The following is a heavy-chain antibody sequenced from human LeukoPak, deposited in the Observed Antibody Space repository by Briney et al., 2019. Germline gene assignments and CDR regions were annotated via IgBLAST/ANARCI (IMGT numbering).Heavy chain of an antibody. D-gene: IGHD2-15*01. J-gene: IGHJ4*02. V-gene: IGHV3-21*01. Sequence: GGSLRLSCAASGFTFSSYSMNWVRQAPGKGLERVSSISGSGKNIYYADSVKGRFIISRDNAKNSLYLQMNSLRVEDTAVYYCARDVGGFFGYWGQGILVTVSS. CDR3: ARDVGGFFGY. CDR1: GFTFSSYS. CDR2: ISGSGKNI.